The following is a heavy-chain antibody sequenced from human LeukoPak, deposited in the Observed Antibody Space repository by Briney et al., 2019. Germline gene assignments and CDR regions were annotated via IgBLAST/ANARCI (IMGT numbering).Heavy chain of an antibody. CDR1: GFTFSSHA. Sequence: GGSLRLSCTASGFTFSSHAMSWVRQAPGKGLDWFSAISGSGDSTYHADSVKGRFNISRDNSKNTLYLQMNSLRAEDTAVYYCARTIVVVPAAMSDYSYYMDVWGKGTTVTVSS. D-gene: IGHD2-2*01. CDR3: ARTIVVVPAAMSDYSYYMDV. J-gene: IGHJ6*03. V-gene: IGHV3-23*01. CDR2: ISGSGDST.